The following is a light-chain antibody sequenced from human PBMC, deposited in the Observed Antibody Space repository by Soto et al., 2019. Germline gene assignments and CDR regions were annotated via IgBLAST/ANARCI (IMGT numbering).Light chain of an antibody. Sequence: EIVMTQSPATLSVSTGERATPSCIASQSVGSNLAWYQQKPGQAPRLLIYGASTRATDIPARFSGSGSGTEFALTINSLQSEDSAVYFCQQFNVWHRTFGQGTKVDIK. V-gene: IGKV3-15*01. J-gene: IGKJ1*01. CDR2: GAS. CDR3: QQFNVWHRT. CDR1: QSVGSN.